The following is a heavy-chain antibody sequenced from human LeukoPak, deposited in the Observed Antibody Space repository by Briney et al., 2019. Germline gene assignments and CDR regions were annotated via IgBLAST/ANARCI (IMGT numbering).Heavy chain of an antibody. CDR1: GYTLTELS. V-gene: IGHV1-24*01. CDR2: FDPEDGET. J-gene: IGHJ4*02. D-gene: IGHD4-17*01. CDR3: ATDPDDYGDYEVAY. Sequence: ASVKVSCTVSGYTLTELSMHWVRQAPGKGLEWMGGFDPEDGETIYAQKFQGRVTMTEDTSTDTAYMELSSLRSEDTAVYYCATDPDDYGDYEVAYWGQGTLVTVSS.